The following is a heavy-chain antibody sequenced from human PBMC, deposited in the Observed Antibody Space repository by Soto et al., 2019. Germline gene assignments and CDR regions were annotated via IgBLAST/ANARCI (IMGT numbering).Heavy chain of an antibody. CDR2: IIPIFGTA. V-gene: IGHV1-69*01. CDR1: GGSFNRHT. CDR3: ARGWGYDSTDYYYAY. D-gene: IGHD3-22*01. Sequence: QVQLVQSGAEVRKPGSSVRVSCKASGGSFNRHTISWVRQAPGQGLEWMGGIIPIFGTANHAQKFQGRDTIIADESTSTGYMEWSGLRSDDTAIYYCARGWGYDSTDYYYAYWGQGTLVIVSS. J-gene: IGHJ4*02.